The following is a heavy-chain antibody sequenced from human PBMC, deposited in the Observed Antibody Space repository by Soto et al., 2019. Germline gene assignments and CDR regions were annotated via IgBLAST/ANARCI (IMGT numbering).Heavy chain of an antibody. D-gene: IGHD5-12*01. CDR2: IGGSGGST. CDR3: AKDSGYDLFYFDY. Sequence: PGGSLRLSCAASGFTFSSYAMSWVRQAPGKGLEWVSAIGGSGGSTYYADAVKGRFTISRDNSKNTLYLQMNSLRAEDTAVYYCAKDSGYDLFYFDYWGQGTLVTVSS. CDR1: GFTFSSYA. J-gene: IGHJ4*02. V-gene: IGHV3-23*01.